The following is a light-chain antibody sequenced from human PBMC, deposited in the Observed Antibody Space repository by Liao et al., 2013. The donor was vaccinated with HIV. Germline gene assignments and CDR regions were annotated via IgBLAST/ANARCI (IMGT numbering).Light chain of an antibody. CDR3: QVWESTTDWV. J-gene: IGLJ3*02. CDR2: YDT. CDR1: NIETKS. Sequence: FVLTQPPSVSVAPGKTATITCEKDNIETKSVHWYQQKAGQAPVMVISYDTDRPSGIPGRFSGSNSGNTATLTISEVEAGDEADYYCQVWESTTDWVFGGGTSLTVL. V-gene: IGLV3-21*01.